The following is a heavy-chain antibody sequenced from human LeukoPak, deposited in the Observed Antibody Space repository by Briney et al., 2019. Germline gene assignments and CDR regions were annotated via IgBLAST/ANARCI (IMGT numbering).Heavy chain of an antibody. J-gene: IGHJ4*02. D-gene: IGHD3-22*01. CDR2: INPNSGGT. CDR1: GYTFTSYY. Sequence: ASVKVSCEASGYTFTSYYMHWVRQAPGQGLEWMGWINPNSGGTNYAQKFQGRVTMTRDTSISTAYMELSRLRPDDTAVYYCARVEGVGYYRYFDYWGQGTLVTVSS. V-gene: IGHV1-2*02. CDR3: ARVEGVGYYRYFDY.